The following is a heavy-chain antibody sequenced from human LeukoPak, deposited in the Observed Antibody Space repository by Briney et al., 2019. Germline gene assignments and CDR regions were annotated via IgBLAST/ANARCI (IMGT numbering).Heavy chain of an antibody. CDR2: INHSGST. V-gene: IGHV4-34*01. CDR3: ARGSCSGGSCYVHRPYGWFDP. Sequence: PSETLSLTCAVYGGSFSAHYWSWIRQPPGKGLEWIGEINHSGSTNYNPSLKSRVTISVDTSKNQFSLKLSSVTAADTAVYYCARGSCSGGSCYVHRPYGWFDPWGQGTLVTVSS. J-gene: IGHJ5*02. D-gene: IGHD2-15*01. CDR1: GGSFSAHY.